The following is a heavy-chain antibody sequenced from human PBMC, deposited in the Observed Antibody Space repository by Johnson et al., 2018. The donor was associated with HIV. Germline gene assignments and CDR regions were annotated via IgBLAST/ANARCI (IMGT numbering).Heavy chain of an antibody. D-gene: IGHD6-13*01. CDR1: GFTFDDYG. Sequence: VHLVESGGGVARPGGSLRLSCAASGFTFDDYGMSWVRQAPGKGLEWVSAISGSGGSTYYADSVKGRFTISRDNSKNTLYLQMNSLRAEDTAVYYCAKVDRPGIAAAPLDAFDIWGQGTMVTVSS. J-gene: IGHJ3*02. CDR2: ISGSGGST. V-gene: IGHV3-23*04. CDR3: AKVDRPGIAAAPLDAFDI.